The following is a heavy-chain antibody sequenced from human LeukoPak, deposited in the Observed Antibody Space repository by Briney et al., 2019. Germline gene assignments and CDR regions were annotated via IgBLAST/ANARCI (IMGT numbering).Heavy chain of an antibody. D-gene: IGHD6-6*01. V-gene: IGHV3-48*01. Sequence: GGSLRLSCAASGFTFSIYSMNWVRQAPGKGLEWVSYISSSSSTIYYADSVKGRFTISRDNAKNSLYLQMNSLRAEDTAVYYCATKIAARDYYYGMDVWGQGTTVTVSS. J-gene: IGHJ6*02. CDR3: ATKIAARDYYYGMDV. CDR2: ISSSSSTI. CDR1: GFTFSIYS.